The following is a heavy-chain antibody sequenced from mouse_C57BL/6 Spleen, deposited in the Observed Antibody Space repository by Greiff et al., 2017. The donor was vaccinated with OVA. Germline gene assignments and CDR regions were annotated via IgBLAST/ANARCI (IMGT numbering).Heavy chain of an antibody. Sequence: EVQLQQSGPGLVKPSQSLSLTCSVTGYSITSGYYWNWIRQFPGNKLEWMGYISYDGSNKYNPSLKNRISITRDTSKNQFFLKLNSVTTEDTATYYCARRYYSNYWYFDVWGTGATVTVSS. CDR1: GYSITSGYY. J-gene: IGHJ1*03. D-gene: IGHD2-5*01. V-gene: IGHV3-6*01. CDR2: ISYDGSN. CDR3: ARRYYSNYWYFDV.